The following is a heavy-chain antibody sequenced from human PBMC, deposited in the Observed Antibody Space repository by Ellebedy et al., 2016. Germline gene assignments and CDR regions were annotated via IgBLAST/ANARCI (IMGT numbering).Heavy chain of an antibody. V-gene: IGHV4-34*01. CDR3: ARAYRRGSGLH. J-gene: IGHJ4*02. CDR2: INHSGST. CDR1: GGSFSGYY. Sequence: SETLSLTXAVYGGSFSGYYWSWIRQPPGKGLEWIGEINHSGSTNYNPSLKSRVTISVDTSKNQFSVKLSSVTAADTAVYYCARAYRRGSGLHWGQGTLVTVSS. D-gene: IGHD3-10*01.